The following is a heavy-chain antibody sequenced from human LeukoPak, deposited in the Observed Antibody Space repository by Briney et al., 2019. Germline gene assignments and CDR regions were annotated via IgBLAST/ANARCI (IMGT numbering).Heavy chain of an antibody. J-gene: IGHJ6*02. V-gene: IGHV3-53*01. CDR3: ANSRDFWSGYPYYYYYYGMDV. CDR1: GFTVNNNY. Sequence: PGGSLRLSCAASGFTVNNNYMNWVRQAPGKGLEWVSGIHPGDNTYYADSVKGRFTISRDNSKNTLYLQMNSLRAEDTAVYYCANSRDFWSGYPYYYYYYGMDVWGQGTTVTVSS. D-gene: IGHD3-3*01. CDR2: IHPGDNT.